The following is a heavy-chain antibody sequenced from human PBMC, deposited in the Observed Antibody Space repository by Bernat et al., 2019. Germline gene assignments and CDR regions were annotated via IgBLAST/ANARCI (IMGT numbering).Heavy chain of an antibody. Sequence: EVQLVASGGDLVQPGGSLRLSCAASGFTFSNHSMHWVRQAPGTGMGWVQHINIDGSITSYANSVKGRFTISRDNAKNTLYLQMNSLRAEDTAVYYCTRSLATAVWGQGTLVTVSS. J-gene: IGHJ4*02. CDR1: GFTFSNHS. CDR2: INIDGSIT. CDR3: TRSLATAV. D-gene: IGHD6-13*01. V-gene: IGHV3-74*01.